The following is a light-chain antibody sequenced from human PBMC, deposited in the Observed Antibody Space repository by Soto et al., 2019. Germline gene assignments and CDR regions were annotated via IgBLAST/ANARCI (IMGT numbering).Light chain of an antibody. CDR2: EVT. Sequence: LTQPASVSGSPGQSITIPCTGTSSDVGTYNYVSWYQQHPGKAPKVMIYEVTYRPSGVSNRFSGSKSGNTASLTISGLQAEDEAEYYCSSYTGSSTLYVFGTGTKVTVL. CDR1: SSDVGTYNY. V-gene: IGLV2-14*01. CDR3: SSYTGSSTLYV. J-gene: IGLJ1*01.